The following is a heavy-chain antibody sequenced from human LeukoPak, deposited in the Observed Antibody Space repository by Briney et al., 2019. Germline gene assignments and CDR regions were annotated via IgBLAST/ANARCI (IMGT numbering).Heavy chain of an antibody. CDR1: GFTFSSYW. CDR2: IKQDGSEK. D-gene: IGHD2-21*02. V-gene: IGHV3-7*03. Sequence: QPGGSLRLSCAASGFTFSSYWMSWVRQAPGKGLEWVALIKQDGSEKYYVDSVKGRFTISRDNAKNSLYLQMNSLRAEDTAVYYCANLCGGDCRRDYWGQGTLVTVSS. J-gene: IGHJ4*02. CDR3: ANLCGGDCRRDY.